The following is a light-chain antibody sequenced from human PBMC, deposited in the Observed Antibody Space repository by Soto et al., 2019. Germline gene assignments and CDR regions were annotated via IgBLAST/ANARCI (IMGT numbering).Light chain of an antibody. CDR3: QLYGTSPP. J-gene: IGKJ5*01. CDR2: RTF. Sequence: TQSPSSVSASVGARITITCRASQDIASSYIAWYQQKPGQPPRILLYRTFNRATGIPDRFSGSASGADFTLTIDRLEPGDFAVYYCQLYGTSPPFGQGTRLEIK. CDR1: QDIASSY. V-gene: IGKV3-20*01.